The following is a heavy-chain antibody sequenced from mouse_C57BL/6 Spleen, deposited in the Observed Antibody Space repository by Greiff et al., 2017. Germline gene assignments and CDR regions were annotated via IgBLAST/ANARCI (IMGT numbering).Heavy chain of an antibody. Sequence: VQLQQPGAELVKPGASVKLSCKASGYTFTSYWMHWVKQRPGQGLEWIGMIHPNSGSTNYNEKFKSKTTLTVDKSSSTAYMQLSSLTSEDSAVYFCASPYGNFYAMDYWGQGTSVTVSS. D-gene: IGHD2-1*01. CDR2: IHPNSGST. V-gene: IGHV1-64*01. CDR3: ASPYGNFYAMDY. J-gene: IGHJ4*01. CDR1: GYTFTSYW.